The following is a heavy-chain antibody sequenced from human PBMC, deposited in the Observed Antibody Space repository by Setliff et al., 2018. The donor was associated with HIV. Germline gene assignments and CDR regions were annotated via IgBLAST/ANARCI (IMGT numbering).Heavy chain of an antibody. CDR2: VYPGDSDI. Sequence: PGESLKISCKGSGYIFTTYWIGWVRQMPGKGLEWMGIVYPGDSDIRYSPSFQGQVTISVDKSIRAAYLKWSSLKASDTAMYYCVRRDYGGGNFDYWGQGTLVTAPQ. V-gene: IGHV5-51*01. D-gene: IGHD2-15*01. CDR3: VRRDYGGGNFDY. J-gene: IGHJ4*02. CDR1: GYIFTTYW.